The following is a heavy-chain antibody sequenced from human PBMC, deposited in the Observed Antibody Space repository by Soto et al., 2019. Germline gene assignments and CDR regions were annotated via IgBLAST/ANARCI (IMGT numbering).Heavy chain of an antibody. CDR3: ARVRQYYGKDV. Sequence: ASVKVSCKASGYTFTSYGISWVRQAPGQGLEWMGWISAYDGNTNYAQKLQGRVTMTTDTSTSTAYMELRSLRSDDTAVYYCARVRQYYGKDVWEQVPRVTVSS. V-gene: IGHV1-18*01. CDR2: ISAYDGNT. J-gene: IGHJ6*01. CDR1: GYTFTSYG.